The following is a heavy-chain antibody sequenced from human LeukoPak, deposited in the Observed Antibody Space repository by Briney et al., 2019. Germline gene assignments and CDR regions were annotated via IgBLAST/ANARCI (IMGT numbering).Heavy chain of an antibody. CDR3: ARIAVAAQDDIDAFDI. J-gene: IGHJ3*02. CDR1: GGSFSGYY. Sequence: SETLSLTCAVYGGSFSGYYWSWIRQPPGKGLEWIGEINHSGSTNYNPSLKSRVTISVDTSKNQFSLKLSSVTAADTAVYYCARIAVAAQDDIDAFDIWGRGTMVTVSS. V-gene: IGHV4-34*01. D-gene: IGHD6-19*01. CDR2: INHSGST.